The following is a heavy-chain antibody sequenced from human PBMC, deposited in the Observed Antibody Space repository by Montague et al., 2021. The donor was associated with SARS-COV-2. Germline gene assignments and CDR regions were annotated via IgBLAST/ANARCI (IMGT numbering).Heavy chain of an antibody. CDR3: ARGILSVNMAVVVLLGGIYYFDS. CDR1: GGSITNNIDY. D-gene: IGHD3-22*01. Sequence: SETLSLTCTVSGGSITNNIDYWAWIRQPPGKGLEWIGSIYYTGNTYYNPSLKSRVTISVVTSKNHFTLKLSFVTAAETAVYYCARGILSVNMAVVVLLGGIYYFDSWGQGALVAVSS. V-gene: IGHV4-39*02. J-gene: IGHJ4*02. CDR2: IYYTGNT.